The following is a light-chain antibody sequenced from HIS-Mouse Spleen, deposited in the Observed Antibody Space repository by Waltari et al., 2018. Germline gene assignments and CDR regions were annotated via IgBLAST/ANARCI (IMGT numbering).Light chain of an antibody. CDR1: SSDVGSYNL. V-gene: IGLV2-23*01. J-gene: IGLJ2*01. CDR2: EGS. Sequence: QSALTQPASVSGSPGQSITISCTGTSSDVGSYNLVSWYQQHPGKAPKLMIYEGSKRASVISNRFSGSKSGNTASLPISGLQAEDEADYYCCSYAGSSTVVFGGGTKLTVL. CDR3: CSYAGSSTVV.